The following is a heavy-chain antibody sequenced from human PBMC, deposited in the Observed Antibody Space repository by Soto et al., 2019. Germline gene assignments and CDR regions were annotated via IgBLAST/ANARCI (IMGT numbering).Heavy chain of an antibody. CDR1: GFTFSNYA. D-gene: IGHD1-26*01. CDR3: ARVVVGANWHAFDI. CDR2: ISSNGGST. Sequence: HPGGSLRLSCAASGFTFSNYAMHWVRQAPGKGLEYVSAISSNGGSTYYANSVKGRFTISRDNSKNTLHLQMGSLRAEDMAVYYCARVVVGANWHAFDIWGQGAMVTVSS. V-gene: IGHV3-64*01. J-gene: IGHJ3*02.